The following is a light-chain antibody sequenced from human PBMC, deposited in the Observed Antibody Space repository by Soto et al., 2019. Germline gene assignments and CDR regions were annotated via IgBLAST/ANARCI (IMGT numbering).Light chain of an antibody. Sequence: QSVRTQPASVSGSPGQSITISCTGTSSDVGAYDYVSWYQQHPDKAPKLMIYEVSNRPSGVSNRFSGSKSVNTATLTISGLQADDEADYYCTSYTSRSTRVFGTGTKVTVL. CDR3: TSYTSRSTRV. CDR1: SSDVGAYDY. V-gene: IGLV2-14*03. CDR2: EVS. J-gene: IGLJ1*01.